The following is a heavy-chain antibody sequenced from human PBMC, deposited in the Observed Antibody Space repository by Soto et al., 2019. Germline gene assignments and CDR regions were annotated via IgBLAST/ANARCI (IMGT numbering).Heavy chain of an antibody. D-gene: IGHD6-25*01. CDR3: AKVAAPHYYYGMDV. V-gene: IGHV3-30*18. Sequence: HPGGSLRLSCAASGFTFSSYGMHWVRQAPGKGLEWVAVISYDGSNKYYADSVKGRFTISRDNSKNTLYLQMNSLRAEDTAVYYCAKVAAPHYYYGMDVWGQGTTVTVSS. J-gene: IGHJ6*02. CDR1: GFTFSSYG. CDR2: ISYDGSNK.